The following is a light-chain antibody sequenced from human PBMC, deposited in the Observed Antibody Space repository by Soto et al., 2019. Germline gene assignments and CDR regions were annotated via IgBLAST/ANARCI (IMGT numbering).Light chain of an antibody. Sequence: QPVLTQPPSASGTPGQRVTISCSGSSSNIGSNTVNWYQQLPGTAPKLHIYSNNQRPSGVPDRFSGSKSGTSASLAISGLQSEDEADYYCAAWDDSLNGLYVFGTGTKVTVL. CDR2: SNN. V-gene: IGLV1-44*01. J-gene: IGLJ1*01. CDR3: AAWDDSLNGLYV. CDR1: SSNIGSNT.